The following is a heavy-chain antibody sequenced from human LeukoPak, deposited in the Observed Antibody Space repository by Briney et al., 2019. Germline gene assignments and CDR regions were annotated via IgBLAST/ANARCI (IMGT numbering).Heavy chain of an antibody. Sequence: EASVKVSCKVSGYTLTELSMHWVRQAPGKGLEWMGGFDPEDGETIYAQKFQGRVTMTEDTSTDTAYMELSSLRSEDTAVYYCATDPYDSGAFDIWGQGTMVTVSS. J-gene: IGHJ3*02. CDR3: ATDPYDSGAFDI. V-gene: IGHV1-24*01. D-gene: IGHD3-22*01. CDR2: FDPEDGET. CDR1: GYTLTELS.